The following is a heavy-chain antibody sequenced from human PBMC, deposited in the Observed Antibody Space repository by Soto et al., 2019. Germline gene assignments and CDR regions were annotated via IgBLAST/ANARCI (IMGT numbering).Heavy chain of an antibody. CDR1: GYTFTSYY. CDR3: ARDCSGGSCYLDY. J-gene: IGHJ4*02. D-gene: IGHD2-15*01. V-gene: IGHV1-46*01. Sequence: ASVKVSCKASGYTFTSYYMHWVRQAPGQGLEWMGIINPSGGSTSYAQKFQGGVTMTTDTSTSTAYMELRSLRSDDTAVYYCARDCSGGSCYLDYWGQGTLVTVSS. CDR2: INPSGGST.